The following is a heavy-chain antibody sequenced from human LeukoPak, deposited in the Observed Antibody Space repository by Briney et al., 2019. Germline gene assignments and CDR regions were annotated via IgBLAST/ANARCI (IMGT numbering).Heavy chain of an antibody. CDR3: ARDPTTYGSGSYYYYFDY. Sequence: GGSLRFSCAASGFTFSSYSMNWVRQAPGKGLEWVSSISSSSIYIYYADSVEGRFTISRDNAKNSLYLQMNSLRAEDTAVYYCARDPTTYGSGSYYYYFDYWGQGTLVTVSS. CDR1: GFTFSSYS. D-gene: IGHD3-10*01. CDR2: ISSSSIYI. J-gene: IGHJ4*02. V-gene: IGHV3-21*01.